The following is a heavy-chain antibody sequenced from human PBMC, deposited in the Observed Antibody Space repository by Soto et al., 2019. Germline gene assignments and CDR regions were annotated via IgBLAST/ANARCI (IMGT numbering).Heavy chain of an antibody. J-gene: IGHJ4*02. CDR2: VYYSGSA. V-gene: IGHV4-39*01. CDR3: ARRPKRGSYSWCFDY. CDR1: GGSISSNGYY. D-gene: IGHD1-26*01. Sequence: QLQLQESGPGLVKPSETLSLTCTVSGGSISSNGYYWGWIRQPPGKGLEWIGSVYYSGSANYNPPLKSRLTVSVDTSKNQFSLKLISVTAADTAVYYCARRPKRGSYSWCFDYWGQGTLVTVSS.